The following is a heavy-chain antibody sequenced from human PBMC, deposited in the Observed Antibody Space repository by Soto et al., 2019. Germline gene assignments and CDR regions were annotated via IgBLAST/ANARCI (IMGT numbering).Heavy chain of an antibody. V-gene: IGHV1-69*13. CDR1: GGTFSSYA. D-gene: IGHD1-7*01. J-gene: IGHJ4*02. Sequence: ASVKVSCKASGGTFSSYAISWVRQAPGQGLEWMGGIIPIFGTANYAQKFQGRVTITADESTSTAYMELSSLRSEDTAVYYCARDRRTGTTRGRFDYFDYWGQGTLVTVSS. CDR3: ARDRRTGTTRGRFDYFDY. CDR2: IIPIFGTA.